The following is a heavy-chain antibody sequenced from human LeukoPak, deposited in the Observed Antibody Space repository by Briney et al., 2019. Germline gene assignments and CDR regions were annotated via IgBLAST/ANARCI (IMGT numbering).Heavy chain of an antibody. J-gene: IGHJ6*02. V-gene: IGHV3-23*01. Sequence: GGSLRLSRAASGFTFSSYAMSWVRQAPGKGLEWVSAISGSGGSTYYADSVKGRFTISRDNSKNTLYLQMNSLRAEDTAVYYCARDGGYSSSWPPLSYGMDVWGQGTTVTVSS. CDR3: ARDGGYSSSWPPLSYGMDV. D-gene: IGHD6-13*01. CDR1: GFTFSSYA. CDR2: ISGSGGST.